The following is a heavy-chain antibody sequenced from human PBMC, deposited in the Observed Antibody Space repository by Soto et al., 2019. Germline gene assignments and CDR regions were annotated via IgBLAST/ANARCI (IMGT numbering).Heavy chain of an antibody. Sequence: GEXLTISCRCSGYIFTSYWIGWVRQMPVKGLEWMGIIYPGDSDTRYSPSFQGQVTISADKSISTAYLQWSSLKASDTAMYYCARLGGNYYYYYGMDVWGQGTTVTVSS. V-gene: IGHV5-51*01. CDR2: IYPGDSDT. J-gene: IGHJ6*02. D-gene: IGHD3-16*01. CDR3: ARLGGNYYYYYGMDV. CDR1: GYIFTSYW.